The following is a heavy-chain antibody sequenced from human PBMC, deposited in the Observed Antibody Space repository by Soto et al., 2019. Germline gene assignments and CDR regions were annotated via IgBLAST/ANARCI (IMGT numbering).Heavy chain of an antibody. D-gene: IGHD6-19*01. Sequence: GGSLRLSCAASGFTFSSYSLSWVRQAPGKGLEWVSSISSSSTYIYYADSVRGRFTISRDDAKNSLFLQMSSLRVEDTAVYYCARGGDTSGSWPRYWGQGTLVTVSS. CDR2: ISSSSTYI. CDR1: GFTFSSYS. CDR3: ARGGDTSGSWPRY. V-gene: IGHV3-21*06. J-gene: IGHJ4*01.